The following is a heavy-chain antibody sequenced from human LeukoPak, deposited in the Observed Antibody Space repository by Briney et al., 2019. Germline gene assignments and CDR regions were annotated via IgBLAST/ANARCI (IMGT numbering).Heavy chain of an antibody. J-gene: IGHJ4*02. CDR2: ISSSSSYI. V-gene: IGHV3-21*01. D-gene: IGHD6-13*01. CDR1: GFTFSSYS. Sequence: PGGSLRLSCAASGFTFSSYSMNWVRQAPGKGLGWVSSISSSSSYIYYADSVKGRFTISRDNAKNSLYLQMNSLGAEDTAVYYCAAGIAATLDYWGQGTLVTVSS. CDR3: AAGIAATLDY.